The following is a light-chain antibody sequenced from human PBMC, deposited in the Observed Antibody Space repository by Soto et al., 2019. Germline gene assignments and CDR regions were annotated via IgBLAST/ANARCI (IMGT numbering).Light chain of an antibody. V-gene: IGKV1-39*01. CDR2: TAS. J-gene: IGKJ3*01. CDR1: QNINNY. Sequence: DIQMTQSPSSLSASVGERVTITCRASQNINNYLNWYQQKPGKAPKLLIYTASSLQSGVPSRFSGSGSRTDFTLTIGSLQPEDFATYYCQQTYDTPLTFGPGTKVDIK. CDR3: QQTYDTPLT.